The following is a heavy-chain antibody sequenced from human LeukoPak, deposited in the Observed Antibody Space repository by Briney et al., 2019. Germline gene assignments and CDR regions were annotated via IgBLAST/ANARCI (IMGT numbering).Heavy chain of an antibody. V-gene: IGHV3-7*04. Sequence: GGSLRLSCVASGFPFSSYWMTWVRQAPGKGLEWVANIKQDGSKESYVDSVKGRFTISRDNAKNSLYLQMNSLRAEDMAIYYCTRVGYIDEGIDYWGQGTLVTVSS. D-gene: IGHD5-24*01. CDR2: IKQDGSKE. CDR1: GFPFSSYW. J-gene: IGHJ4*02. CDR3: TRVGYIDEGIDY.